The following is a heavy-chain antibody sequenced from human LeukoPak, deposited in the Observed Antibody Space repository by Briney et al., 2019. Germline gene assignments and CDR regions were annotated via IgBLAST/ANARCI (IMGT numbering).Heavy chain of an antibody. D-gene: IGHD3-3*01. J-gene: IGHJ4*02. CDR3: AKAADYDFWSGYSYFDY. CDR2: ISYDGSNK. Sequence: GGSLRLSCAASGFTFSSYSMNWVRQAPGKGLEWVAVISYDGSNKYYADSAKGRFTISRDNSKNTLYLQMNSLRAEDTAVYYCAKAADYDFWSGYSYFDYWGQGTLVTVSS. CDR1: GFTFSSYS. V-gene: IGHV3-30*18.